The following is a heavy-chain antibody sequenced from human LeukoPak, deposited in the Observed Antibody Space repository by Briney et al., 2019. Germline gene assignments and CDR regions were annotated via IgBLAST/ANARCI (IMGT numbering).Heavy chain of an antibody. D-gene: IGHD3-3*01. J-gene: IGHJ4*02. CDR2: IYYSGST. CDR1: GGSISRYY. Sequence: SETLSLTCTVSGGSISRYYWSWIRQPPGKGLEWIGYIYYSGSTNYNPSLKSRVTISVDTSKNQFSLKLSSVTAADTAVYYCARVTDFWSGYANYFDYWGQGTLVTVSS. V-gene: IGHV4-59*01. CDR3: ARVTDFWSGYANYFDY.